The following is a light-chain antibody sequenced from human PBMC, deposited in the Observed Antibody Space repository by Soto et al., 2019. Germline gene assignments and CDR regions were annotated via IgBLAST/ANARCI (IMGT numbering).Light chain of an antibody. V-gene: IGLV2-23*02. CDR2: EVS. Sequence: VLTQPASVSGSPGQSITISCTGTSSDVGSYNLVSWYQQHPGKAPKLMIYEVSKRPSGVSNRFSGSKSGNTASLTISGLQAEDEADYYCCSYAGSSTPFVFGTGTKVTVL. J-gene: IGLJ1*01. CDR1: SSDVGSYNL. CDR3: CSYAGSSTPFV.